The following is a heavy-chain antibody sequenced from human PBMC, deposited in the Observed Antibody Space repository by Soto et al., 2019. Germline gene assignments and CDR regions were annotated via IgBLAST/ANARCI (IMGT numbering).Heavy chain of an antibody. V-gene: IGHV3-23*01. CDR3: AKGEDSGSYRTGAFDI. D-gene: IGHD1-26*01. CDR1: GFTFSSYA. CDR2: ISGSGGST. J-gene: IGHJ3*02. Sequence: EVQLLESGGGLVQPGGSLRLSCAASGFTFSSYAMSWVRHAPGKGLEWASAISGSGGSTYYADSMKGRFTISRDNSKNALYLQMNSLRAEDTAVYYCAKGEDSGSYRTGAFDIWGQGTMVTVSS.